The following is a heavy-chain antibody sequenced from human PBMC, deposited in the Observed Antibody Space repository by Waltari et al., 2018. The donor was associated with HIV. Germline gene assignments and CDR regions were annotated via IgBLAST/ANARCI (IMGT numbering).Heavy chain of an antibody. CDR2: IKSKSEGGTT. J-gene: IGHJ4*02. CDR1: GITLSDAW. V-gene: IGHV3-15*01. CDR3: TADS. Sequence: EVQLVESGGGLVKPGGSLRLSCAASGITLSDAWLSWIRQAPGKGLEWVGRIKSKSEGGTTDYAAPVKGRFIISRDDSKNTLYLQMNSLRTEDTGVYYCTADSWGKGILVTVSS.